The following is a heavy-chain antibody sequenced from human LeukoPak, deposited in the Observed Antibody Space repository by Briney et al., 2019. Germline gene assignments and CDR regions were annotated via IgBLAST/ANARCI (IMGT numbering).Heavy chain of an antibody. D-gene: IGHD3-3*01. CDR2: IRSEYNTI. Sequence: GGSLRLSCAASGFSFSSYSMNWVRQAPGKGLEWISYIRSEYNTISYADSVKGRFTISSDKAKNSLYLQMNSLTAEDTAVYYCARDLSDFGVKDENWFDPWGQGTLVTVSP. J-gene: IGHJ5*02. CDR1: GFSFSSYS. V-gene: IGHV3-48*01. CDR3: ARDLSDFGVKDENWFDP.